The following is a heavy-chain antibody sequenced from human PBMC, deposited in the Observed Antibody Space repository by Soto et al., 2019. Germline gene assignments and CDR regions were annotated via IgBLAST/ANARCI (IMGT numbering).Heavy chain of an antibody. V-gene: IGHV3-72*01. CDR3: VRSAYGVDV. J-gene: IGHJ6*02. CDR1: GLTLSDHY. CDR2: SRNKANSYTT. Sequence: GGSLRLSCAASGLTLSDHYMDWVRQAPGKGLEWVGRSRNKANSYTTEYAASVKGRFTISRDDSKNSLFLQMNSLETEDTAVYYCVRSAYGVDVWGQGTTVTVSS.